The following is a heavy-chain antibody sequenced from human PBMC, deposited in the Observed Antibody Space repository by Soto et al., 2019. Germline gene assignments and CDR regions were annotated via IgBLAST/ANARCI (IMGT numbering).Heavy chain of an antibody. D-gene: IGHD6-19*01. J-gene: IGHJ2*01. Sequence: QVQLVQSGTEVKKPGSSVKVSCKASGGTFSRYAINWVRQAPGQGLEWMGGITPIFGTPNYAQKFQGRVTITAEGSTKTAYMELRRLRFEDTAVYYCAQTLGLAVSGPGRFDLWGRGTLVTVTS. CDR2: ITPIFGTP. CDR1: GGTFSRYA. CDR3: AQTLGLAVSGPGRFDL. V-gene: IGHV1-69*12.